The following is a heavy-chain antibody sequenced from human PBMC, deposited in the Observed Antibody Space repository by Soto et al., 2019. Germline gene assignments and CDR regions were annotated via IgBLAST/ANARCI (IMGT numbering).Heavy chain of an antibody. J-gene: IGHJ3*01. V-gene: IGHV3-23*01. CDR2: FSGSGGGT. CDR1: GFSFYIYA. D-gene: IGHD7-27*01. Sequence: PGGSLRLSCEATGFSFYIYAMSWVRQAPGKGLKRVSSFSGSGGGTSYTDSVKGRFTISRDNSKNTLYLQMDRLRVDDMAIYYCVKRTNWDNGAFDFWGQGTMVTVSS. CDR3: VKRTNWDNGAFDF.